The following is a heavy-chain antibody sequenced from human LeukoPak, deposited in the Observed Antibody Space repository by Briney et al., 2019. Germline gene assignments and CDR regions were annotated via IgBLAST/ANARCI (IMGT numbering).Heavy chain of an antibody. CDR2: ISAYNGDT. Sequence: ASVKVSCKASGYTFTSYGISWVRQAPGQGLEWMGWISAYNGDTNYAQKLQGRVTMTTDTSTSTAYMELRSLRSDDTAVYYCATLYYYDSSGYYYGISYYYYMDVWGKGTTVTVSS. J-gene: IGHJ6*03. V-gene: IGHV1-18*01. CDR1: GYTFTSYG. D-gene: IGHD3-22*01. CDR3: ATLYYYDSSGYYYGISYYYYMDV.